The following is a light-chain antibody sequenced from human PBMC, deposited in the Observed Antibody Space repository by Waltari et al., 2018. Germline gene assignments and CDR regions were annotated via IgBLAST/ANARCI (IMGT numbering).Light chain of an antibody. CDR2: EVN. V-gene: IGLV2-8*01. CDR1: SSDIGDTDN. Sequence: QSALTRPPSASGSPGQSVPISCTGTSSDIGDTDNLSWYQQYPGKAPNLLIYEVNKGPSGVPERFSGSKSGNTASLTVSGLQADDEADYHCSSHTGSSTYAVFGGGTKLTVL. CDR3: SSHTGSSTYAV. J-gene: IGLJ3*02.